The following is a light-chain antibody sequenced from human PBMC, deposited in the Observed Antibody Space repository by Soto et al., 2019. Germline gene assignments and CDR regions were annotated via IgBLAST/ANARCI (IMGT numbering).Light chain of an antibody. CDR1: QSVSSSY. CDR3: QQYGDSPWT. CDR2: GAS. Sequence: EIVMTQSPATLSVSPGERATASCRASQSVSSSYLAWYQQKPGQAPRLLIYGASTRATGIPARFSGSGSGTDFTLTISRLEPEDFAVYYCQQYGDSPWTFGQGTKVDIK. J-gene: IGKJ1*01. V-gene: IGKV3-20*01.